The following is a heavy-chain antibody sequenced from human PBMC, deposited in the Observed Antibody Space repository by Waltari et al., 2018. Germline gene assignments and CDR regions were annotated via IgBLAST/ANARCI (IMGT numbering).Heavy chain of an antibody. J-gene: IGHJ1*01. CDR2: IGVSDAT. CDR1: GFTPVTHA. Sequence: EVQVLESGGGLVQPGGSLRLSCQASGFTPVTHAINWVRQAPGKGLGCVSAIGVSDATYYADAVKCRFTISRDYSDNTVYLQMDSLRADDTALYFCATPFYNWDDPLHSWGQGTPVTVSS. D-gene: IGHD1-20*01. V-gene: IGHV3-23*01. CDR3: ATPFYNWDDPLHS.